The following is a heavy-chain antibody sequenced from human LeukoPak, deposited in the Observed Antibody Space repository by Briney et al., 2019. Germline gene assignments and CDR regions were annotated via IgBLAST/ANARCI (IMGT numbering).Heavy chain of an antibody. CDR2: ISGHSSTV. CDR3: AKDRGSPDAFDI. J-gene: IGHJ3*02. D-gene: IGHD3-10*01. CDR1: GFTFSSYS. V-gene: IGHV3-48*01. Sequence: PGGSLRLSCAASGFTFSSYSMNWVRQAPGKGLEWVSYISGHSSTVYYADSVKGRFTISRDNAKNSLYLQMNSLRAEDTAVYYCAKDRGSPDAFDIWGQGTMVTVSS.